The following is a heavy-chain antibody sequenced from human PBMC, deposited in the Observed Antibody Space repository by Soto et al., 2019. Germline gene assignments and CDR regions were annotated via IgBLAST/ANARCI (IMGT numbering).Heavy chain of an antibody. CDR3: ARGNYDFWSGYYTSIWFDP. CDR2: IYYSGST. J-gene: IGHJ5*02. V-gene: IGHV4-59*01. D-gene: IGHD3-3*01. CDR1: GGSISSYY. Sequence: SETLSLTCTVSGGSISSYYWSWIRQPPGKGLEWIGYIYYSGSTNYNPSLKSRVTISVDTSKNQFSLKLSSVTAADTAVYYCARGNYDFWSGYYTSIWFDPWGQGTPVTVSS.